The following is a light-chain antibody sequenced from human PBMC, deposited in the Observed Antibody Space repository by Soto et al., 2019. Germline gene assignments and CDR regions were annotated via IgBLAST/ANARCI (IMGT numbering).Light chain of an antibody. CDR3: QHTYTSPPWT. J-gene: IGKJ1*01. CDR1: QSISRY. V-gene: IGKV1-39*01. Sequence: DIQVTQSPSSVSASAGDRVTISCRASQSISRYLNWYQQKPGKAPKLLIYAASNLQSGVPSRFSGSGSETDFTLTISSLQPEDFATYYCQHTYTSPPWTFGQGTKVDIK. CDR2: AAS.